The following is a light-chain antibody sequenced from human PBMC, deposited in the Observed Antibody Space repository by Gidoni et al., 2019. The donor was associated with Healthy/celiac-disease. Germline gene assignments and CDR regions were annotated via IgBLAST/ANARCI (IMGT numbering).Light chain of an antibody. Sequence: DIVMNQSPDSLAVSLGERATINCKSSQSVLYSSNNQNYLAGYQQKPGQPPKLLIYWASTRESGVPYRCSGSGSGTDFTITSSSLQAEDVAVYYCQQYYSTPYSFGQGTKLEIK. V-gene: IGKV4-1*01. CDR3: QQYYSTPYS. CDR1: QSVLYSSNNQNY. CDR2: WAS. J-gene: IGKJ2*03.